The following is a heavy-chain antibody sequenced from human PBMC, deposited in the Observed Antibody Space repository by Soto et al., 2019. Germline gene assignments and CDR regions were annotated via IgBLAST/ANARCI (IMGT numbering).Heavy chain of an antibody. CDR3: ARAYYDILTGHPGPFDY. CDR2: IYSGGST. J-gene: IGHJ4*02. CDR1: GFTVSSNY. V-gene: IGHV3-53*04. D-gene: IGHD3-9*01. Sequence: GGSLRFSCAASGFTVSSNYMSWVRQAPGKGLEWVSVIYSGGSTYYADSVKGRFTISRHNSKNTLYLQMNSLRAEDTAVYYCARAYYDILTGHPGPFDYWGQGTLVTVSS.